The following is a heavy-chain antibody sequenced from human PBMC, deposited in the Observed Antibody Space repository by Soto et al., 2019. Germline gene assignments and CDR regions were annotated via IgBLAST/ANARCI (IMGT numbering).Heavy chain of an antibody. J-gene: IGHJ4*02. D-gene: IGHD3-10*01. CDR2: SSYDGRET. CDR1: DFDFSSYG. Sequence: GGSLRLSCAASDFDFSSYGIHWVRQAPGKGLEWVAASSYDGRETFYADSAKGRFTVSKEMSKNTAFLQMNALRHEDTAVYFCARDSGWPILNFDNWGQGTPVTVS. V-gene: IGHV3-30*03. CDR3: ARDSGWPILNFDN.